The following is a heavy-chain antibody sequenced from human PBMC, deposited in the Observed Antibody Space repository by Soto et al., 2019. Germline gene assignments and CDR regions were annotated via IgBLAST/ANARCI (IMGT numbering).Heavy chain of an antibody. CDR1: GGSFSGYY. CDR3: ATRDSYYGMDF. J-gene: IGHJ6*02. CDR2: INHSGST. V-gene: IGHV4-34*01. Sequence: PSETLSLTCAVYGGSFSGYYWSWIRQPPGKGLEWIGEINHSGSTNYNPSLKSRVTISADTSKKQFSLNLISVTAADTAVYYCATRDSYYGMDFWGQGTTVTVSS.